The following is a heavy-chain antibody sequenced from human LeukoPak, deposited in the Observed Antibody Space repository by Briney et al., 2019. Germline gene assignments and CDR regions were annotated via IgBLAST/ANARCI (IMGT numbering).Heavy chain of an antibody. CDR3: ARNVDTAMLDV. CDR2: INHSGST. CDR1: GGSFSGYY. Sequence: PSETLSLTCAVYGGSFSGYYWSWIRQPPGKGLEWIGEINHSGSTNYNPSLKSRVTISVDTSKNQFSLKLSSVTAADTAVYYCARNVDTAMLDVWGQGTTVTVSS. D-gene: IGHD5-18*01. V-gene: IGHV4-34*01. J-gene: IGHJ6*02.